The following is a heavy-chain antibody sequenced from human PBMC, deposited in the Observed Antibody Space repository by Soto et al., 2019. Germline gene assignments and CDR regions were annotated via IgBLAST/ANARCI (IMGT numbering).Heavy chain of an antibody. V-gene: IGHV4-39*01. CDR1: GGSISSSSYY. CDR2: IYYSGST. J-gene: IGHJ5*02. CDR3: ARHDYSNYAGWFDP. Sequence: PSETLSLTCTVSGGSISSSSYYWGWIRQPPGKGLEWIGSIYYSGSTYYNPSLKSRVTISVDTSKNQFSLKLTSVTAADTAVYHSARHDYSNYAGWFDPWGQGTLVTVSS. D-gene: IGHD4-4*01.